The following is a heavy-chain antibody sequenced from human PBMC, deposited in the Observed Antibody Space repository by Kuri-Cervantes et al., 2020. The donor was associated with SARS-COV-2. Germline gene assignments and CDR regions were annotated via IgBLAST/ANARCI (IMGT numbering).Heavy chain of an antibody. CDR1: GGSFSGYY. Sequence: SETLSLTCAVYGGSFSGYYWSWIRQPPGKGLEWIGEINHSGSTNYNPSLKSRVTISVDTSKNQFSLKLSSVTAADTAVYYCARSDVLVVYAIVFRSPYHMDVWGKGTTVTVSS. V-gene: IGHV4-34*01. J-gene: IGHJ6*03. D-gene: IGHD2-8*02. CDR2: INHSGST. CDR3: ARSDVLVVYAIVFRSPYHMDV.